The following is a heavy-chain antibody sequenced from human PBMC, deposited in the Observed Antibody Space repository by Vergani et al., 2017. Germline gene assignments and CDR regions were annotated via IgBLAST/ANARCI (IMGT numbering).Heavy chain of an antibody. Sequence: QVQLPESGPRLVRPSQTLSLTCTVSGGSLNTGAYYWSWIRQPAGKGLEWIGRVYTSGMTNYNPSLKRRVTILVDRSKSQLSLKLTSVTAGDTAVYFCSRELSYYYGSGSDDYNPYYYEGMDVWGPGTTVTVSS. CDR3: SRELSYYYGSGSDDYNPYYYEGMDV. CDR2: VYTSGMT. CDR1: GGSLNTGAYY. V-gene: IGHV4-61*02. J-gene: IGHJ6*02. D-gene: IGHD3-10*01.